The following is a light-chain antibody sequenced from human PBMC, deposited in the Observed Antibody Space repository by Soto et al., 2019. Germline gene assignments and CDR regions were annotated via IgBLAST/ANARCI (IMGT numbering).Light chain of an antibody. CDR2: AAS. J-gene: IGKJ1*01. V-gene: IGKV1-27*01. Sequence: DIQMTQSPSSLSASVGDRVSITCRASEGISNYLAWYQQEPGKVPKLLIYAASTLQSGVPSRFSGSGSVTDFTLTISSLQPEDVATYYCQKYNNAAQTFGQGTKVEIK. CDR3: QKYNNAAQT. CDR1: EGISNY.